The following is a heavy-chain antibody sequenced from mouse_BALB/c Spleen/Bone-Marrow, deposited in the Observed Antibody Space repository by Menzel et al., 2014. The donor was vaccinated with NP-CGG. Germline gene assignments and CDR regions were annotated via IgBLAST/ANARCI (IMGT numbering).Heavy chain of an antibody. J-gene: IGHJ4*01. Sequence: QVQLHQPGAELVTPGASVQLSCKASGYSFTSYWMDWGKQRPGQGLEWIGMIHPSDSETRLNQKFKDKTTLTVDKSSSTDYMQLSSPSSEDSAVYYCARDYDGYYAMDYWGQGTSFTVST. V-gene: IGHV1-61*01. D-gene: IGHD2-4*01. CDR1: GYSFTSYW. CDR3: ARDYDGYYAMDY. CDR2: IHPSDSET.